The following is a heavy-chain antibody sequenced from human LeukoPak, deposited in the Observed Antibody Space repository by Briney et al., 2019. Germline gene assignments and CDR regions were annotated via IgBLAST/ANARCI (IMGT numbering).Heavy chain of an antibody. V-gene: IGHV4-61*02. Sequence: PSQTLSLTCTVSGGSISSGSYYWSWIRQPAGKGLEWIGRIYSSGRSTNYNPSLKSRVTISVDTSKNQFSLKLSSVTAADTAVYYCARESMLGATVMLYYFDYWGQGTLVTASS. CDR1: GGSISSGSYY. J-gene: IGHJ4*02. D-gene: IGHD3-10*02. CDR2: IYSSGRST. CDR3: ARESMLGATVMLYYFDY.